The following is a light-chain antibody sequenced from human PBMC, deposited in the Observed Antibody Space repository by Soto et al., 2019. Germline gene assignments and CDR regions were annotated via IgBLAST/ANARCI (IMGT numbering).Light chain of an antibody. CDR1: NIGSKS. J-gene: IGLJ2*01. CDR2: YDS. V-gene: IGLV3-21*04. Sequence: SYELTQPPSVSVAPGKTARITCGGNNIGSKSVHWHQQKPGQAPVLVIYYDSDRPSGIPERFSGSNSGNTATLTISRVEAGDEADYYCQVWDSSSDHPTFGGGTKLTVL. CDR3: QVWDSSSDHPT.